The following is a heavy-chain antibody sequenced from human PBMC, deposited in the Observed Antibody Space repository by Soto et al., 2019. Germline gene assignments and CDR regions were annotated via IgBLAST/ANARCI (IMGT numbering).Heavy chain of an antibody. CDR1: GGSITSNNW. D-gene: IGHD4-17*01. Sequence: SETLSLTCAVSGGSITSNNWWSWVRQPPGKGLEWIGEIYHSRTTNYNPSLKSRVIMSVDKSKNQFSLNLYSVTAADTALYYCARAGDSALTGTFDVWGRGTMVTVSS. CDR2: IYHSRTT. CDR3: ARAGDSALTGTFDV. V-gene: IGHV4-4*02. J-gene: IGHJ3*01.